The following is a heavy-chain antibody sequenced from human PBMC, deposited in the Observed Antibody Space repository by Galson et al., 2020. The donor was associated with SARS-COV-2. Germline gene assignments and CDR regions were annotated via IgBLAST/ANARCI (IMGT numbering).Heavy chain of an antibody. V-gene: IGHV4-59*01. CDR3: ARDPAPLYGDNYYYCMDV. CDR2: ISYSGSA. CDR1: DGPMSSYY. D-gene: IGHD4-17*01. Sequence: ETSETLSLTCSVSDGPMSSYYWSCIRQPPGKGLEWIGYISYSGSANYNPLRSRVTISVDLSKNQFSLKVTSVTASDTAVYYCARDPAPLYGDNYYYCMDVWGRGTTVTVSS. J-gene: IGHJ6*02.